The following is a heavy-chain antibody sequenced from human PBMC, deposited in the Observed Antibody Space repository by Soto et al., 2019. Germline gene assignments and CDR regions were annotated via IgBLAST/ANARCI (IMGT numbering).Heavy chain of an antibody. J-gene: IGHJ4*02. D-gene: IGHD6-19*01. CDR2: IYHSGST. Sequence: SETLSLTCAVYEGSFSSGGYSWSWIRQPPGKGLEWIGYIYHSGSTYYNPSLKSRVTISVDRSKNQFSLKLSSVTAADTAVYYCARAGGLGAVAVDYWGQGTLVTAPQ. V-gene: IGHV4-30-2*01. CDR3: ARAGGLGAVAVDY. CDR1: EGSFSSGGYS.